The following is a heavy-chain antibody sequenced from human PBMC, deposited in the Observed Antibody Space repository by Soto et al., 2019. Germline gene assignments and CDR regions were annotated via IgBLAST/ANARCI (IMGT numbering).Heavy chain of an antibody. CDR3: ARVECGYCSSTTVTDY. Sequence: VEVSCKDSRGHFRSHAISWVRPGPGKGPEGMGGIIPIFGTANYAPKVPGRVKITPGEFTSPAHLELSTLRSEDTAVYYCARVECGYCSSTTVTDYWGQGTLVPGSS. J-gene: IGHJ4*02. D-gene: IGHD2-2*03. CDR2: IIPIFGTA. V-gene: IGHV1-69*01. CDR1: RGHFRSHA.